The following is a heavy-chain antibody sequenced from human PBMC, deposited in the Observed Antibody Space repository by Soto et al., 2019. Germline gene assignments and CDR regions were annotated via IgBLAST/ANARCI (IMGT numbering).Heavy chain of an antibody. D-gene: IGHD2-2*01. CDR1: GVSISSGDYY. CDR2: IYYSGST. Sequence: SETLSLTCTVSGVSISSGDYYWSWIRQPPGKFLEWIGYIYYSGSTYYNPSLKSRITINPDTSKNQFSLQLNSVTPEDTAVYYCARDQSDIVVVPGRASYYYYGMDVWGQGTTVTVSS. V-gene: IGHV4-30-4*02. J-gene: IGHJ6*02. CDR3: ARDQSDIVVVPGRASYYYYGMDV.